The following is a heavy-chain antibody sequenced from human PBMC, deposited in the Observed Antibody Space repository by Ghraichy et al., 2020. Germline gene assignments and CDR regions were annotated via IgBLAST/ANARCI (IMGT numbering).Heavy chain of an antibody. D-gene: IGHD4-17*01. CDR2: TYYTGIT. J-gene: IGHJ4*02. CDR1: GGSIRSGGYY. V-gene: IGHV4-31*03. CDR3: ATNYGDYTKSVYVY. Sequence: SETLSLTCTVSGGSIRSGGYYWTWIRQHQHPGTGLEWIGNTYYTGITDYNPSLKSRVTISVDTSKSQFSLSLTSVTAADTAVYYCATNYGDYTKSVYVYWGQRIQLTVSS.